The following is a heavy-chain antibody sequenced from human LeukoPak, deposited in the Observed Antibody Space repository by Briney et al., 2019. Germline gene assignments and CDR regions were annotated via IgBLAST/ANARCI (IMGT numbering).Heavy chain of an antibody. D-gene: IGHD6-13*01. J-gene: IGHJ3*02. CDR3: ARVKAAFDAFDI. CDR2: IYYSGST. CDR1: GGSISSSSYY. V-gene: IGHV4-39*07. Sequence: PSETLSLTCTVSGGSISSSSYYWGWIRQPPGKGLEWIGSIYYSGSTYYNPSLKSRVTISVDTSKNQFSLKLSSVTAADTAVYYCARVKAAFDAFDIWGQGTMVTISS.